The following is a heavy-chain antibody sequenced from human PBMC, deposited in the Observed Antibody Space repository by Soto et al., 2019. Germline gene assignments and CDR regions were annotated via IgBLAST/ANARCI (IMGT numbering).Heavy chain of an antibody. Sequence: QVQLVQSGADVKKPGSSVKVSCKASGGTFSSYAISWVRQAPGQGLEWVGGIIPIFGTTNYAQKFQGRVTITADESTSTAYMELSSLRSEDTAVYYCAIGWAVAGTRIDQYYYGMDIWGQGTTVTVSS. CDR2: IIPIFGTT. V-gene: IGHV1-69*01. CDR1: GGTFSSYA. J-gene: IGHJ6*02. CDR3: AIGWAVAGTRIDQYYYGMDI. D-gene: IGHD6-19*01.